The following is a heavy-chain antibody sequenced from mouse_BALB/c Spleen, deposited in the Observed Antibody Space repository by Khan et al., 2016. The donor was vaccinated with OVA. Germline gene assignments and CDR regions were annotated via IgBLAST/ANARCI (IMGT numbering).Heavy chain of an antibody. D-gene: IGHD1-1*02. CDR3: ARRGLEGSFAY. Sequence: QVQLKESGAELAKPGASVKMPCKASGYTFTTYWMHWVKQRPGQGLEWIGYIDPSTGYTEYNQKFKDKATLTTDKSSSTAYMQLSSLTSEDSAVYYCARRGLEGSFAYWGQGTLVTVSA. CDR1: GYTFTTYW. CDR2: IDPSTGYT. J-gene: IGHJ3*01. V-gene: IGHV1-7*01.